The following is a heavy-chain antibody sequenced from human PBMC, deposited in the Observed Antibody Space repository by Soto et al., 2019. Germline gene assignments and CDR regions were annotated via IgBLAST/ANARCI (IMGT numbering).Heavy chain of an antibody. CDR1: GFTFDDYA. Sequence: GGSLRLSCAASGFTFDDYAMHWVRQAPGKGLEWVSRISWNSGSIGYADSVKGRFTISRDNAKNSLYLQMNSLRAEDTALYYCAKAVGSYGNFDYWGQGTLGTVSS. CDR3: AKAVGSYGNFDY. V-gene: IGHV3-9*01. CDR2: ISWNSGSI. D-gene: IGHD5-18*01. J-gene: IGHJ4*02.